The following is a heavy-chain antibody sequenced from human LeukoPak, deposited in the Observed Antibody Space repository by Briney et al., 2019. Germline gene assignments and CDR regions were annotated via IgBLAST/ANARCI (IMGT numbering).Heavy chain of an antibody. CDR1: GGSISSYY. Sequence: PSETLSLTCTVSGGSISSYYWSWIRQPPGKGLEWIGYIYYSGSTNYNPSLKSRVTISVDTSKNQFSLKLSSVTAADTAVYYCARADVSSSLGYWGQGTLVTVSS. J-gene: IGHJ4*02. CDR2: IYYSGST. D-gene: IGHD6-13*01. CDR3: ARADVSSSLGY. V-gene: IGHV4-59*01.